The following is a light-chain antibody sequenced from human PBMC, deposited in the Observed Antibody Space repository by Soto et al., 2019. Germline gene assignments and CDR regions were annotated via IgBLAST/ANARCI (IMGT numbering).Light chain of an antibody. V-gene: IGKV3D-15*01. J-gene: IGKJ4*01. Sequence: SGFTQSPGTLSLSPGETATLSCRASQSVVSNDLAWYQQKPGQAPRLVIYDIFTRATGVPTRISGSGSGTEFTLTISSLQSEDFAVYYCQQYNSWPLTFGGGTKVDIK. CDR3: QQYNSWPLT. CDR1: QSVVSND. CDR2: DIF.